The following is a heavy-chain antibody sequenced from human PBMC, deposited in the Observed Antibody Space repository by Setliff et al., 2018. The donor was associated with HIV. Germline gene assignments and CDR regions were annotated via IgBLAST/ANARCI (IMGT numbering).Heavy chain of an antibody. CDR3: ARLAMRGVIGDPNWFDP. D-gene: IGHD3-16*02. CDR1: GDSVSRYS. CDR2: IYTTGST. J-gene: IGHJ5*02. V-gene: IGHV4-4*08. Sequence: SETLSLTCNVSGDSVSRYSWSWIRQPPGKGLEWIGHIYTTGSTNYNFSLKSRLTISVDTSKNQVSLRLTSVTAADTGAYYCARLAMRGVIGDPNWFDPWGQGTLVTVSS.